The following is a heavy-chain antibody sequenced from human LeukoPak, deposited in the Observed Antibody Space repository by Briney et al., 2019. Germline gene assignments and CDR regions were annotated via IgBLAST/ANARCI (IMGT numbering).Heavy chain of an antibody. D-gene: IGHD1-26*01. CDR2: ISTYNGHT. V-gene: IGHV1-18*01. J-gene: IGHJ3*02. CDR1: GYTFTSYG. Sequence: ASVKVSCKASGYTFTSYGISWLRQAPGQGLEWMGGISTYNGHTNYAQKLQGRVTMTTDTSTSTAYMELRNLRSDDTAVYYCARGGRWELPRPYAFDIWGQGTMVTVSS. CDR3: ARGGRWELPRPYAFDI.